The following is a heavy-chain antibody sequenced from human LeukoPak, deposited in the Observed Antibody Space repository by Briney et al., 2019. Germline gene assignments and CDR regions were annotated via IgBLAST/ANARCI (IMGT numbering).Heavy chain of an antibody. J-gene: IGHJ6*02. CDR3: ARDPGSGNSPYYYGMDV. CDR1: GFTFSHYW. Sequence: GGSLRLSCAASGFTFSHYWMGWVRQAPGKGLEWVAVIWYDGSNKYYADSVKGRFTISRDNSKNTLYLQMNSLRAEDTAVYYCARDPGSGNSPYYYGMDVWGQGTTVTVSS. V-gene: IGHV3-33*08. D-gene: IGHD4-23*01. CDR2: IWYDGSNK.